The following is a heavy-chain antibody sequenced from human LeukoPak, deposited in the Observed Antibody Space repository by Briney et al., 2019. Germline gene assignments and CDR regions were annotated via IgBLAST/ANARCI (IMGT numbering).Heavy chain of an antibody. CDR3: ARDQRAGYYDSSGYYSMDLDI. J-gene: IGHJ3*02. V-gene: IGHV1-69*13. CDR2: IIPIFGTA. CDR1: GGTFSSYA. D-gene: IGHD3-22*01. Sequence: SVKVSCKASGGTFSSYAISWVRQAPGQGLEWMGVIIPIFGTANYAQKFQGRVTITADESTSTAYMELSSLRSEDTAVYYCARDQRAGYYDSSGYYSMDLDIWGQGTMVTVPS.